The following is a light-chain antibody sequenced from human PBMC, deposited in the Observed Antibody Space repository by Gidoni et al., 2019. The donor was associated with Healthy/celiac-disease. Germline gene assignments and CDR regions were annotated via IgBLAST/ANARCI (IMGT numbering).Light chain of an antibody. CDR2: GAS. Sequence: IVLTPPPATLSVSPGERATLSCRASQSVSSNLAWYQQKPGQAPRLLIYGASTRATGIPARFSGSGSGTEFTLTISSLQSEDFAVYYCQQYNNWRGTFGQGTKLEIK. J-gene: IGKJ2*02. V-gene: IGKV3-15*01. CDR3: QQYNNWRGT. CDR1: QSVSSN.